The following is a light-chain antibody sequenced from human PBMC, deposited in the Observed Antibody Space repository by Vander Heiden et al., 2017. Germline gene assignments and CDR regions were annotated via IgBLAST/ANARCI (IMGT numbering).Light chain of an antibody. J-gene: IGKJ3*01. CDR2: GAS. V-gene: IGKV1-8*01. CDR1: QGISRY. CDR3: QHYDSYPLS. Sequence: AIRMTQSPSSFSASTGDKVTITCRASQGISRYLAWYQLKPGKAPRLLIYGASTLQGGVPSRFSGSGSGTDFTLTISYLQSEDFATYYCQHYDSYPLSFGRGTKVEIK.